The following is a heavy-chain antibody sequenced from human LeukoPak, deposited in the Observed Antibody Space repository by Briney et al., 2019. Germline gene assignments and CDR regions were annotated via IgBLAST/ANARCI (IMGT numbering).Heavy chain of an antibody. D-gene: IGHD1-1*01. CDR1: GGSISSYY. V-gene: IGHV4-39*07. J-gene: IGHJ6*03. CDR3: ARVSWFPGTSYYYMDV. CDR2: IYYSGST. Sequence: SETLSLTCTVSGGSISSYYWGWIRQPPGKGLEWIGSIYYSGSTYYNPSLKSRVTISVDTSKNQFSLKLTSVTAADTAVYYCARVSWFPGTSYYYMDVWGKGTTVTVSS.